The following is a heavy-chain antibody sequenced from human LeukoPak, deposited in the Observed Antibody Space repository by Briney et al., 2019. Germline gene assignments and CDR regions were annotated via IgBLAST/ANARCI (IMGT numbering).Heavy chain of an antibody. J-gene: IGHJ4*02. CDR2: IDQDGTER. Sequence: GGSLRLSCAASGFTFGNYWMTWVRQAPGKGLEWVANIDQDGTERNYVDSVKGRFTVSRDNAENSVYLQMDSLRADDTAMYYCARDVLITMVALDHWGQGTPVAVSS. D-gene: IGHD2-15*01. CDR3: ARDVLITMVALDH. CDR1: GFTFGNYW. V-gene: IGHV3-7*03.